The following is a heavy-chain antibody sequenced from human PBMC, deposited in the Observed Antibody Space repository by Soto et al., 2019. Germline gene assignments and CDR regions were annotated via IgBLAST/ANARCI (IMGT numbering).Heavy chain of an antibody. D-gene: IGHD3-9*01. CDR1: GFSLSTSGVG. J-gene: IGHJ3*02. V-gene: IGHV2-5*02. Sequence: QITLKESGPTLVKPTQTLTLTCTFSGFSLSTSGVGVGWIRQPPGKALEWLALIYWDDDKRYSPSLKSRLTITKDTSKNQVVLTMTNMDPVDTATYYWAHRPPDISAFDIWGQGTMVTVSS. CDR3: AHRPPDISAFDI. CDR2: IYWDDDK.